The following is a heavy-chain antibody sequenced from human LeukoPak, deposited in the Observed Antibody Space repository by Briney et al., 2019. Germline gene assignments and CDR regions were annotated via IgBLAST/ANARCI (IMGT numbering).Heavy chain of an antibody. V-gene: IGHV3-23*01. D-gene: IGHD7-27*01. CDR3: AKDPINWGSIYFDC. J-gene: IGHJ4*02. CDR1: GFTFSNYA. CDR2: ISGSSDNT. Sequence: GESLRLSCEASGFTFSNYAMSWVRQAPGKGLEWVSSISGSSDNTNYAGSVKGRFTISRDNSKNILYLQMNSLTAEDTAVYWCAKDPINWGSIYFDCWGQGTLVTVSS.